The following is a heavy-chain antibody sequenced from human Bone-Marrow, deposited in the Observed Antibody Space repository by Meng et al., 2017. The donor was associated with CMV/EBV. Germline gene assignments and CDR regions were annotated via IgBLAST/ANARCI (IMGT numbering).Heavy chain of an antibody. V-gene: IGHV4-39*07. D-gene: IGHD3-10*01. CDR3: ARLRTDISGSNRPDWFDP. CDR2: LYYGGNT. J-gene: IGHJ5*02. CDR1: GGSISNSDYY. Sequence: SETLSLTCSVSGGSISNSDYYWGWIRQPPGKGLEWIGNLYYGGNTYYNPSLKSRVTISVDTSKKQLFLKLSSVTAADTAMYYCARLRTDISGSNRPDWFDPWGQGTLVTVSS.